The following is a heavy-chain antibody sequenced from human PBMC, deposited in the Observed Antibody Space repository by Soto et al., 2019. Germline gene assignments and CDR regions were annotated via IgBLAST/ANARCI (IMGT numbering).Heavy chain of an antibody. J-gene: IGHJ6*02. CDR3: ARDEGAAAARDYYYGMDV. CDR1: GGTFSSYT. V-gene: IGHV1-69*08. Sequence: QVQLVQSGAEVKKPWSSVKVSCTASGGTFSSYTISWVRQAPGQGLEWMGRIIPILGIANYAQKFQGRVTITADKSTSTAYMELSSLRSEDTAVYYCARDEGAAAARDYYYGMDVWGQGTTVTVSS. D-gene: IGHD6-13*01. CDR2: IIPILGIA.